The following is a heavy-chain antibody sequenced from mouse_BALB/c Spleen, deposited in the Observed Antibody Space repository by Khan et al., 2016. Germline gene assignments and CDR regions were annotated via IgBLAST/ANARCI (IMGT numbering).Heavy chain of an antibody. CDR2: ISYSGST. Sequence: EVQLQESGPGLVKPSQSLSLTCTVTVYSITSDYAWNWIRQFPGNKLEWMGYISYSGSTSYNPSLKSRISITRDTSKNQFFLQLNSVTTEDTATYYCARGLGRAYWGQGTLVTVSA. V-gene: IGHV3-2*02. D-gene: IGHD4-1*01. CDR1: VYSITSDYA. J-gene: IGHJ3*01. CDR3: ARGLGRAY.